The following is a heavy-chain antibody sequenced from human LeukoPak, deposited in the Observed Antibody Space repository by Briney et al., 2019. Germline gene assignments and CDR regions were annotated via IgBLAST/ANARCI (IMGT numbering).Heavy chain of an antibody. CDR2: ISGSGGYT. CDR1: GFTFSSYT. J-gene: IGHJ1*01. CDR3: ARDYDFWSGYSEH. Sequence: GGSLRLSCAASGFTFSSYTMNWVRQAPGKGLEWVSLISGSGGYTYFADSVKGRFTISRDNYKNTLYLQMNSLRPEDTAVYYCARDYDFWSGYSEHWGQGTRVTVSS. V-gene: IGHV3-23*01. D-gene: IGHD3-3*01.